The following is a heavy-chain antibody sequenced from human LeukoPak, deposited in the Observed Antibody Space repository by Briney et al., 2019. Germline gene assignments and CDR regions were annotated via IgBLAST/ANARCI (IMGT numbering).Heavy chain of an antibody. CDR3: VRVIDWSRWFDP. CDR2: ISYSWTT. V-gene: IGHV4-38-2*02. Sequence: SETLSLTCTVSGYSISSGYYGGWIRQPPGKGLEWIASISYSWTTYYNPSLKSRVTMSVDTSKNQFSLKLSSVTAADTAVYYCVRVIDWSRWFDPWGQGTLVTVSS. D-gene: IGHD3-9*01. J-gene: IGHJ5*02. CDR1: GYSISSGYY.